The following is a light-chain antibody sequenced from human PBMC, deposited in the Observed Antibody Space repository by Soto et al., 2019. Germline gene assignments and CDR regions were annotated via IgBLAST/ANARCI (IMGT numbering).Light chain of an antibody. Sequence: QSALTQPASVSGSPGQSITISCTGTSSDVGGYNYVSWYQQHPGKAPKLMIYDVSNRPSGVSNRFSGSKSGNTASLTNSGLQAEDVADYYCSSYASINTRVFGTGTNVTVL. CDR2: DVS. V-gene: IGLV2-14*01. CDR1: SSDVGGYNY. J-gene: IGLJ1*01. CDR3: SSYASINTRV.